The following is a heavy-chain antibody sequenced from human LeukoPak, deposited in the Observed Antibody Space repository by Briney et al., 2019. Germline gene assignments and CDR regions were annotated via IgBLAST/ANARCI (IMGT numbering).Heavy chain of an antibody. D-gene: IGHD3-10*01. CDR2: THGNGGNT. CDR1: GFTLQNYA. CDR3: VRDYYGMDV. Sequence: GGSLRLSCSASGFTLQNYAMYWVRQAPGKELEQVSLTHGNGGNTDYADSVKGRFTISRDYSKNTLYLQLTSLSVEDPAVYYCVRDYYGMDVWGQGTTVTVSS. J-gene: IGHJ6*02. V-gene: IGHV3-64D*06.